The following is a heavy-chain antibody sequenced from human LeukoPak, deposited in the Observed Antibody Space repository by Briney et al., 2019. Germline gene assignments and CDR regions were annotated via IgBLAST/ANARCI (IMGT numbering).Heavy chain of an antibody. V-gene: IGHV3-74*01. CDR3: ARASTTVPNLLDH. CDR2: IRGDGSST. D-gene: IGHD4-17*01. Sequence: GGSLRLSCAASGFTFSTYWMHWVRQAPGKGLVWVARIRGDGSSTIYADSVKGRFTISRDNSKNTLYLQTSSLRVEDTAVYYCARASTTVPNLLDHWGRGTLVTVSS. CDR1: GFTFSTYW. J-gene: IGHJ4*02.